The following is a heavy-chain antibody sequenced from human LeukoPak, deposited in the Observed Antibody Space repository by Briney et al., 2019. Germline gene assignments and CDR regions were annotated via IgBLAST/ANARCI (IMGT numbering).Heavy chain of an antibody. V-gene: IGHV5-51*01. CDR1: GYSFTSYW. Sequence: GESLKISCKGSGYSFTSYWIGWVRQMPGKGLEWMGIIYPGDSDTRYSPSFQGQVTISADKSISTAYLQWSSLKASDTAMYYCARHGASTYSSSWYWFDPWGQGTLVTVSS. CDR3: ARHGASTYSSSWYWFDP. J-gene: IGHJ5*02. CDR2: IYPGDSDT. D-gene: IGHD6-13*01.